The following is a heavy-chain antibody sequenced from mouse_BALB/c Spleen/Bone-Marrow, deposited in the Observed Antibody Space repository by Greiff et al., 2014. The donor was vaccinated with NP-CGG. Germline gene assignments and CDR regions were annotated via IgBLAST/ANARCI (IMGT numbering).Heavy chain of an antibody. J-gene: IGHJ3*01. CDR3: TTGFAY. CDR2: IRLKSNNYAT. CDR1: GFTFSNYW. Sequence: EVKLVESGGGLVQPGGSMKLSCVASGFTFSNYWMNWVRQSPEKGLEWVAEIRLKSNNYATHYAESVKGGFTISRDDSKSSVCLQMNNLRAEDTGIYYCTTGFAYWGQGTLVTVSA. V-gene: IGHV6-6*02.